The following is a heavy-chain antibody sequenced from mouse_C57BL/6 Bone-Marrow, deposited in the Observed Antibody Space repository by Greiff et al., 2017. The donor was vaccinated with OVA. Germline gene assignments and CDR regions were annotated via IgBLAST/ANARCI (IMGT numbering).Heavy chain of an antibody. CDR2: IDTSDSYT. CDR3: ATPLHSNFDY. CDR1: GYTFTSYW. Sequence: QVQLQQPGAELVMPGASVKLSCKASGYTFTSYWMHWVKQSPGQGLAWIGEIDTSDSYTNYIQKFKGKSTLTVDKSSSTAYMQLSSLTSEDSAVYYCATPLHSNFDYWGQGTTLTVSS. D-gene: IGHD2-5*01. J-gene: IGHJ2*01. V-gene: IGHV1-69*01.